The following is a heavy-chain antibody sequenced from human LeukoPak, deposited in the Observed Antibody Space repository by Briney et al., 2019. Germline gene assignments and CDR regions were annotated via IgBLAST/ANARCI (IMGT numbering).Heavy chain of an antibody. J-gene: IGHJ5*02. CDR1: GFTFSSYS. CDR2: VSNDGSNQ. D-gene: IGHD3-9*01. V-gene: IGHV3-30-3*01. Sequence: PGGSLRLSCAASGFTFSSYSMSWVRQAPGKGLEWVSVVSNDGSNQDYTDSVKGRFTFSRDNSKNTLYLQMNSLRAEDTAVYYCAKDPHYYDILTGYYQAWGQGTLVTVSS. CDR3: AKDPHYYDILTGYYQA.